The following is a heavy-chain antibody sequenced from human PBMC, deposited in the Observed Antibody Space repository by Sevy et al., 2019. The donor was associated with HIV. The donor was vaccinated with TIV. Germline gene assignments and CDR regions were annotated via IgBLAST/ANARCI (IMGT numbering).Heavy chain of an antibody. Sequence: GESLKISCATSGFTFSSYSMHWVRQAPGKGLDWVATISYDGINKHYADSVKGRFTISRDNFKNSLSLQMNSLRAEDTAVYFCALERLSSDVAEYFQNWGQGTLVTVSS. D-gene: IGHD1-1*01. CDR3: ALERLSSDVAEYFQN. J-gene: IGHJ1*01. V-gene: IGHV3-30-3*01. CDR1: GFTFSSYS. CDR2: ISYDGINK.